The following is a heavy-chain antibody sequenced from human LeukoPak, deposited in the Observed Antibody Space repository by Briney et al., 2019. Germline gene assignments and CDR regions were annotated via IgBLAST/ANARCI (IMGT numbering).Heavy chain of an antibody. J-gene: IGHJ4*02. V-gene: IGHV5-51*01. CDR2: IYPGDSDT. Sequence: GESLKISCKASGYSFTSYWIGWVRQMPGKGLEWMGIIYPGDSDTRYSPPFQGQVTISADKSISTAYLQWSSLKASDSAMYYCARQRGYGSGPLDYWGQGTLVTVSS. CDR1: GYSFTSYW. D-gene: IGHD3-10*01. CDR3: ARQRGYGSGPLDY.